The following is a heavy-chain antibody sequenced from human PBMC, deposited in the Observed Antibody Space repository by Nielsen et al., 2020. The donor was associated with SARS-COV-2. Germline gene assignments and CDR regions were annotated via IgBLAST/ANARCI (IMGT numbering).Heavy chain of an antibody. CDR1: GYSFTSYW. V-gene: IGHV5-10-1*01. CDR3: ARFRDTYYYDSSGHGGADYYYYGMDV. Sequence: KVSCKGSGYSFTSYWISWVRQMPGKGLEWMGRIDPSDSYTNYSPSFQGHVTISADKSISTAYLQWSSLKASDTAMYYCARFRDTYYYDSSGHGGADYYYYGMDVWGQGTTVTVSS. CDR2: IDPSDSYT. J-gene: IGHJ6*02. D-gene: IGHD3-22*01.